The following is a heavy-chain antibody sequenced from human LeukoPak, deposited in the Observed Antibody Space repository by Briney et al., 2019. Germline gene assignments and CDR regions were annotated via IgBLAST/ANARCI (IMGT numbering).Heavy chain of an antibody. Sequence: PGGSLRLSCAASGFTFSSYGMHWVRQAPGKGLEWVAVISYDGSNKYYADSVKGRFTISRDNSKNTLYLQMNSLRAEDTAVYYCAKNGEEDFDYWGQGTLVTVSS. CDR1: GFTFSSYG. V-gene: IGHV3-30*18. D-gene: IGHD1-1*01. CDR3: AKNGEEDFDY. CDR2: ISYDGSNK. J-gene: IGHJ4*02.